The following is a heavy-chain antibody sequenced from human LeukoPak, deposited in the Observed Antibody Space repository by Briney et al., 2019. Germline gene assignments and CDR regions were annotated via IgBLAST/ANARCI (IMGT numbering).Heavy chain of an antibody. CDR3: AGSGAKLDIGDFDY. CDR1: GFTFSSYG. Sequence: GGSLRLSCAASGFTFSSYGMHWVRQAPGKGLEWVAFIRYDGSNKYYADSVKGRFTISRDNSKNTLYLQMNSLRAEDTAVYYCAGSGAKLDIGDFDYWGQGTLVSVSS. V-gene: IGHV3-30*02. D-gene: IGHD1-1*01. J-gene: IGHJ4*02. CDR2: IRYDGSNK.